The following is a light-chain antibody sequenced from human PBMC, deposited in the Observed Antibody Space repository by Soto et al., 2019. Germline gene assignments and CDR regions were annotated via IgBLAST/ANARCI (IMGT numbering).Light chain of an antibody. Sequence: QSVLTQPPSVSATPGQKVTISCSGGSSNIEKNYLSWYQQLPGTAPKLLIYDNVKRPSRIPDRFSGSKSGTPATLDITGLQTGDEADYYCETWDSSLNTVVFGGGTKVIVL. V-gene: IGLV1-51*01. J-gene: IGLJ2*01. CDR1: SSNIEKNY. CDR3: ETWDSSLNTVV. CDR2: DNV.